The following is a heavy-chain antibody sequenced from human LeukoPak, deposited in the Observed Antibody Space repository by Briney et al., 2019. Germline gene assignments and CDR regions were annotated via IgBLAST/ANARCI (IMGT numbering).Heavy chain of an antibody. CDR2: ITGSPDTT. D-gene: IGHD6-25*01. CDR1: GFTFANYA. V-gene: IGHV3-23*01. CDR3: AKDRGIAARQAFDF. J-gene: IGHJ3*01. Sequence: GGSLRLSCAASGFTFANYALTWVRQAPGKGLDWVSSITGSPDTTFYADSVRGRFTISRDNSKSTLFLEMNSLRAEDTALYFCAKDRGIAARQAFDFWGRGTMVTVS.